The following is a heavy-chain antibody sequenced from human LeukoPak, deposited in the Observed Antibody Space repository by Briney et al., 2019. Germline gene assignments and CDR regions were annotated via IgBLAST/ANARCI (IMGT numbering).Heavy chain of an antibody. J-gene: IGHJ2*01. CDR1: GFIFTNYA. CDR2: ITGRGVSA. Sequence: TGGSLRLSCTSSGFIFTNYAMSWVRQTPRTGLEWISSITGRGVSAYYADSVKGRFTVSRDTSKKTLYLQMNSLRDEDTAVYYCARGTSPLDYWYFDLWDRGTLVTVSS. CDR3: ARGTSPLDYWYFDL. D-gene: IGHD2-2*01. V-gene: IGHV3-23*01.